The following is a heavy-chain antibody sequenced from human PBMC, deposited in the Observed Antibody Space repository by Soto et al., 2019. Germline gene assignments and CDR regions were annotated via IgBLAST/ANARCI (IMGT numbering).Heavy chain of an antibody. CDR1: GLTFRTYA. Sequence: GGYLRLSSAASGLTFRTYAMSLVRQAPGKGLEWVSVISSGGTTTYYPDSLKGRFTISRDNSKNTLFLQMNRLRAEDAAIYYCTKVLFCGNYVPNYGMDVCGQRTTVTVSA. CDR2: ISSGGTTT. D-gene: IGHD3-10*02. J-gene: IGHJ6*01. CDR3: TKVLFCGNYVPNYGMDV. V-gene: IGHV3-23*01.